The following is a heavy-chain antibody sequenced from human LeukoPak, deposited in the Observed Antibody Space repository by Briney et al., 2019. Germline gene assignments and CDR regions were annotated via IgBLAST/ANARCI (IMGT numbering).Heavy chain of an antibody. CDR1: GFTFSNFG. CDR3: AKAVAGTGDY. J-gene: IGHJ4*02. D-gene: IGHD6-19*01. V-gene: IGHV3-30*18. Sequence: PEGSLRLSCVASGFTFSNFGMHWVRQAPGKGLEWVAVISYDGSNKYYADSVKGRFTISRDNSKSTLYLQMNSLRAEDTAVYYCAKAVAGTGDYWGQGTLVTVSS. CDR2: ISYDGSNK.